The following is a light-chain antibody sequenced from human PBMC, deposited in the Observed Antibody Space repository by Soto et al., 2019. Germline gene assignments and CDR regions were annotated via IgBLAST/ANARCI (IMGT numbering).Light chain of an antibody. J-gene: IGKJ1*01. CDR3: QQYHCWPPRT. Sequence: EIVMTQSPTILSVSPGERATLSCRASQSVSSNLAWYQQKPGQAPRLLIYGVYTRAPGIPGRFSGSGSGTEFTLTISSLQAEDCAVYYCQQYHCWPPRTFGQGTEVEIK. V-gene: IGKV3D-15*01. CDR1: QSVSSN. CDR2: GVY.